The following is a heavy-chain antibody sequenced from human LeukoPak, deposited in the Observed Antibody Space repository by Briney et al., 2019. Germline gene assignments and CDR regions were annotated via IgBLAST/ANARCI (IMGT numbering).Heavy chain of an antibody. D-gene: IGHD3-22*01. V-gene: IGHV4-38-2*02. J-gene: IGHJ4*02. CDR3: AREGDYYDRSGFRRRDLDY. Sequence: SETLSLTCTVSGYSISSGYYWGWIRQPPGKGLEWIGTIYHSGRTYYNPSLKSRVTISVDTSKNQFSLKLISVTAADTAVYYCAREGDYYDRSGFRRRDLDYWGQGTLVTVSS. CDR2: IYHSGRT. CDR1: GYSISSGYY.